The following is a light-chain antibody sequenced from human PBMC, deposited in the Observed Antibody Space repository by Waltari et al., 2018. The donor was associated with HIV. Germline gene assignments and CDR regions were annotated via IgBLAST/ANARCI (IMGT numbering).Light chain of an antibody. Sequence: EIVLTQSPGTLSLSPGERATLSCRASQSVSSSYLNWYQQKPGRAPRLLIYGASSRATGIPDRFSGGGSGTDFTLTISRLEPEDFAVYYCQQYGNSPRYTFGQGTKLEI. J-gene: IGKJ2*01. V-gene: IGKV3-20*01. CDR2: GAS. CDR3: QQYGNSPRYT. CDR1: QSVSSSY.